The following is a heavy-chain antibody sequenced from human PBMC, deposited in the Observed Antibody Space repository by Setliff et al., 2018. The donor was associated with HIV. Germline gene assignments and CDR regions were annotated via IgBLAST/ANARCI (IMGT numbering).Heavy chain of an antibody. CDR1: GGSISSGTYY. CDR3: ARRMSSGSYYDY. Sequence: SETLSLTCTVSGGSISSGTYYWSWIRQPAGKGLEWIGHIYSSGSTNYNPSLKSRVTISVDTSKNQISLKLSSVTAADTAVYYCARRMSSGSYYDYWGQGTLVTVSS. CDR2: IYSSGST. J-gene: IGHJ4*02. D-gene: IGHD1-26*01. V-gene: IGHV4-61*09.